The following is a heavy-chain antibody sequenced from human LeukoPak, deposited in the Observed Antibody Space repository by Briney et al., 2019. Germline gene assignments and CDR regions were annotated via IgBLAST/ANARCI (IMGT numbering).Heavy chain of an antibody. CDR1: GGSISTSNYY. D-gene: IGHD3-16*02. V-gene: IGHV4-39*07. CDR2: INHSGST. Sequence: PSETLSLTCTVSGGSISTSNYYWGWIRQPPGKGLEWIGEINHSGSTNYNPSLKSRVTISVDTSKNQFSLKLSSVTAADTAVYYCAVGYVWGSYRHWGQGTLVTVSS. CDR3: AVGYVWGSYRH. J-gene: IGHJ4*02.